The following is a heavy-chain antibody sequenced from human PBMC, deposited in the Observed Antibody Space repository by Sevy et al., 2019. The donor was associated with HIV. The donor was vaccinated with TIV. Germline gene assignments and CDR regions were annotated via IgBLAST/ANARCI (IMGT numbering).Heavy chain of an antibody. Sequence: GGSLRLSCAASGFTLSDYAMHWVRQAPGKGLEYVSGISSHGGYIFYANSVKGRFTISRDTSKNTVYLQMGSLRGEDMAVYYCAREDRAEAGTGGFDYWGLGTLVTVSS. J-gene: IGHJ4*02. CDR3: AREDRAEAGTGGFDY. D-gene: IGHD6-19*01. V-gene: IGHV3-64*01. CDR2: ISSHGGYI. CDR1: GFTLSDYA.